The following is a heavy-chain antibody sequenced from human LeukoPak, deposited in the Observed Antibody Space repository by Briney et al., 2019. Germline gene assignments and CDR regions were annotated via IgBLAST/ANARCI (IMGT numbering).Heavy chain of an antibody. CDR3: ARGYGDYAWDAFDI. CDR1: GGSISSCY. J-gene: IGHJ3*02. V-gene: IGHV4-59*01. CDR2: IYYRGST. D-gene: IGHD4-17*01. Sequence: NPSETLSLTCTVSGGSISSCYWSWIRQPPGKGLEWIGYIYYRGSTKYNPSLMSRVTISVDTSKNQFSLKLSSVTAADTAVYYCARGYGDYAWDAFDIWGQGTMVTVSS.